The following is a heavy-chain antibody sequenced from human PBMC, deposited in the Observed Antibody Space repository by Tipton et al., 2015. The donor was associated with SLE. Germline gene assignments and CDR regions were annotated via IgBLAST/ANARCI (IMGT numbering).Heavy chain of an antibody. J-gene: IGHJ4*02. D-gene: IGHD4-17*01. CDR1: GGYINNNF. Sequence: TLSLTCSVSGGYINNNFWSWVRQSPGKGLEWIGYMSSSGSTIYNPSLKSRVTISLHMSKTQFSLNLTSVTAADTAVYYCARQWPGDVSALDIWGQGALVTVSS. CDR2: MSSSGST. V-gene: IGHV4-59*08. CDR3: ARQWPGDVSALDI.